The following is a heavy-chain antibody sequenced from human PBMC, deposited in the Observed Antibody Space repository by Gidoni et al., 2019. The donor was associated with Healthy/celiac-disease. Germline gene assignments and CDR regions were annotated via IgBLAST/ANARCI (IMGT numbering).Heavy chain of an antibody. V-gene: IGHV3-23*01. Sequence: EVQLLESGGGLVQPGGSLRRSCAASGFTFSSYAMSWVRQAPGKGLEWVSAISGSGGSTYYADSVKGRFTISRDNSKNTLYLQMNSLRAEDTAVYYCAKDESRGYSYGRYYFDYWGQGTLVTVSS. J-gene: IGHJ4*02. CDR3: AKDESRGYSYGRYYFDY. CDR2: ISGSGGST. D-gene: IGHD5-18*01. CDR1: GFTFSSYA.